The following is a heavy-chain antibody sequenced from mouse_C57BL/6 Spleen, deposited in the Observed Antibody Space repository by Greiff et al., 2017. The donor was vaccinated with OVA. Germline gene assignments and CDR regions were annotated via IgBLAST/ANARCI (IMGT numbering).Heavy chain of an antibody. D-gene: IGHD4-1*01. Sequence: QVQLKQSGPELVKPGASVKISCKASGYAFSSSWMNWVKQRPGKGLEWIGRIYPGDGATNYNGKFKGKATLTADKSSSTAYMQLSSLTSEDSAVYVGARRRLGLGGDCDYWGQGTTLTVSS. CDR2: IYPGDGAT. V-gene: IGHV1-82*01. J-gene: IGHJ2*01. CDR3: ARRRLGLGGDCDY. CDR1: GYAFSSSW.